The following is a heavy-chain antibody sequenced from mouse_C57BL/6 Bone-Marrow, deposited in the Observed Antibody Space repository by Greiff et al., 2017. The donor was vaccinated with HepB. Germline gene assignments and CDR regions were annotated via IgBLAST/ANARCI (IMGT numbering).Heavy chain of an antibody. J-gene: IGHJ2*01. CDR2: ICPGSGDT. D-gene: IGHD2-14*01. V-gene: IGHV1-76*01. Sequence: VQLQQSGAELVRPGASVKLSCTASGYTFTDYYISWVKQRPGQGLEWIGRICPGSGDTYYNEKFKGKATLTAKKSSSTAYRKLSSLTSEDSAVYCCARAGVRRGDYFDYWGQGTTLTVSS. CDR1: GYTFTDYY. CDR3: ARAGVRRGDYFDY.